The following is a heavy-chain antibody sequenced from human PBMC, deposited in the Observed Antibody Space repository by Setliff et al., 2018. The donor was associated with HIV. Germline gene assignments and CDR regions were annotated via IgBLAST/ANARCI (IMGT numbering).Heavy chain of an antibody. Sequence: WASVKVSCKASGGTFSSYVISWVRQAPGQGPEWMGGIIPMYGVANYAQKFQGRVTITTDESTSTAYMELSSLRSEDTAVYYCALPYCGGGNCWSSASLPPAGWFDTWGQGTLVTVSS. D-gene: IGHD2-15*01. CDR1: GGTFSSYV. CDR3: ALPYCGGGNCWSSASLPPAGWFDT. V-gene: IGHV1-69*05. CDR2: IIPMYGVA. J-gene: IGHJ5*02.